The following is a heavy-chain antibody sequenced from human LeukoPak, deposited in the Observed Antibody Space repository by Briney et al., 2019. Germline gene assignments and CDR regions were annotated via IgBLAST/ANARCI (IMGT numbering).Heavy chain of an antibody. CDR1: GFTFSSYS. V-gene: IGHV3-21*04. J-gene: IGHJ4*02. D-gene: IGHD6-13*01. CDR3: AKEYSSSWTPYYFDY. CDR2: ISSSSSYI. Sequence: PGGSLRLSCAASGFTFSSYSMNWVRQAPGKGLEWVSSISSSSSYIYYADSVKGRFTISRDNAKNSLYLQMNSLRAEDTAVYYCAKEYSSSWTPYYFDYWGQGTLVTVSS.